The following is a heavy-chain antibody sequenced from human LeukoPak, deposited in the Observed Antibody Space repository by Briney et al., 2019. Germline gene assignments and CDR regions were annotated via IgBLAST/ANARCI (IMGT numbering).Heavy chain of an antibody. CDR3: ASLGYYYDDY. CDR1: GFTFSSYA. Sequence: GGSLRLSCAASGFTFSSYAMHWVRQAPGKGLEWVAVISYDGSNKYYADSVKGRFTISRDNSKNTLYLQMNSLRAGDTAVYYCASLGYYYDDYWGQGTLVTVSS. CDR2: ISYDGSNK. V-gene: IGHV3-30-3*01. D-gene: IGHD3-22*01. J-gene: IGHJ4*02.